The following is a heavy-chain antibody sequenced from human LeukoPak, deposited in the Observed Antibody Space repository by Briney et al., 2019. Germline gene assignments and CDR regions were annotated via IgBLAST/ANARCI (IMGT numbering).Heavy chain of an antibody. CDR2: IYSDGST. J-gene: IGHJ4*02. CDR1: GFTVRTDY. CDR3: TRSVSGSYPVVH. Sequence: GGSLRLSCAASGFTVRTDYMTWVRQAPGKGLEWVSIIYSDGSTYYADSVRGRFSISRDNSKNTVYLQMNSLRAEDTAVYYCTRSVSGSYPVVHWGQGTLVTVSS. D-gene: IGHD1-26*01. V-gene: IGHV3-53*01.